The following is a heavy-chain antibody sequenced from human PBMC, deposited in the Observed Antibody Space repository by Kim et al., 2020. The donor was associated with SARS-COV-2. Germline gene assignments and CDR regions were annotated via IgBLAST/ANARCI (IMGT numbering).Heavy chain of an antibody. D-gene: IGHD4-17*01. Sequence: ASVKVSCKASGYTFTSYYMHWVRQAPGQGLEWMGIINPSGGSTSYAQKFQGRVTMTRDTSTSTVYMELSSLRSEDTAVYYCARGWDMTTVTTGLFLHYWGQGTLVTVSS. CDR1: GYTFTSYY. CDR2: INPSGGST. J-gene: IGHJ4*02. V-gene: IGHV1-46*01. CDR3: ARGWDMTTVTTGLFLHY.